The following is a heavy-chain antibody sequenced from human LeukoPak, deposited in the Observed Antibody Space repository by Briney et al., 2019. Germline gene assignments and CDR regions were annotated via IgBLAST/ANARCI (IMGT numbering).Heavy chain of an antibody. CDR3: ARDVIAAAGTDYYYYMDV. J-gene: IGHJ6*03. CDR2: IIPIFGTA. V-gene: IGHV1-69*13. D-gene: IGHD6-13*01. CDR1: GGTFSSYA. Sequence: GASVKVSCKASGGTFSSYAISWVRQAPGQGLEWMGGIIPIFGTANYAQKFQGRVTITADESTSTAYMELSSLRSEDTAVYYCARDVIAAAGTDYYYYMDVWGKGTTVTVSS.